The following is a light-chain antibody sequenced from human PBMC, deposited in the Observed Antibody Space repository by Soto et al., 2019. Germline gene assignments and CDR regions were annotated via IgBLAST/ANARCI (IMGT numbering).Light chain of an antibody. CDR3: QLYGTSPTGYT. V-gene: IGKV3-20*01. Sequence: EIVLTQSPGTLSLSPGERATLSCRASQSVSSNYLAWYQQRPGQAPRLLIFGASNRATGIPDRFSGSGSGTDFTLPISRLEHEDFAVYCCQLYGTSPTGYTFGQGTRLEIK. J-gene: IGKJ2*01. CDR1: QSVSSNY. CDR2: GAS.